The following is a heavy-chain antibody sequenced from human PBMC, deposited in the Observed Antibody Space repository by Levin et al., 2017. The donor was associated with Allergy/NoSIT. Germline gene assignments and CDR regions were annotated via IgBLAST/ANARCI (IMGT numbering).Heavy chain of an antibody. J-gene: IGHJ3*02. D-gene: IGHD3-10*01. CDR3: ARDNIGLPDAFDI. CDR1: GFTFDDYA. V-gene: IGHV3-9*01. CDR2: ISWNSGSI. Sequence: SLKISCAASGFTFDDYAMHWVRQAPGKGLEWVSGISWNSGSIGYADSVKGRFTISRDNAKNSLYLQMNSPRTEDTALYYCARDNIGLPDAFDIWGQGTMVIVSS.